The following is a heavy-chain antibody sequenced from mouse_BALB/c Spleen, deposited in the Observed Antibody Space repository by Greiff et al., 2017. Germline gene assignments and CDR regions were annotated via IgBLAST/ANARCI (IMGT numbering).Heavy chain of an antibody. V-gene: IGHV5-17*02. CDR2: ISSGSSTI. Sequence: DVKLVESGGGLVQPGGSRKLSCAASGFTFSSFGMHWVRQAPEKGLEWVAYISSGSSTIYYADTVKGRFTISRDNPKNTLFLQMTSLRSEDTAMYYCARSYRGMDYWGQGTSVTVSS. CDR1: GFTFSSFG. D-gene: IGHD1-1*01. CDR3: ARSYRGMDY. J-gene: IGHJ4*01.